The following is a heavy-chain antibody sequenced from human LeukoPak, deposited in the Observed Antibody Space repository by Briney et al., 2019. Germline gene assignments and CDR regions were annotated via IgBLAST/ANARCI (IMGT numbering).Heavy chain of an antibody. J-gene: IGHJ4*02. Sequence: SETLSLTCTVSGGSISSYYWSWIRQPPGKGLEWIGYIYYSGSTNYNPSLKSRVAISVDTSKNQFSLKLSSVTAADTAVYYCARQRFLEWYFDYWGQGTLVTVSS. CDR1: GGSISSYY. CDR3: ARQRFLEWYFDY. V-gene: IGHV4-59*08. D-gene: IGHD3-3*01. CDR2: IYYSGST.